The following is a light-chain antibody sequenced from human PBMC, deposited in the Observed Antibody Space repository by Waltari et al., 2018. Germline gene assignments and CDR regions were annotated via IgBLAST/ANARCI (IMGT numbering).Light chain of an antibody. CDR2: EVS. CDR1: SSDAGGYNY. V-gene: IGLV2-14*01. CDR3: SSYTSSSTLEV. Sequence: QSALTQPASVSGSPGQSITISCTGTSSDAGGYNYVSWYQQHPGKAPKLMIYEVSNRPSWVSNRFSGSKSGNTASLTISGLQAEDESDYYCSSYTSSSTLEVFGGGTKLTVL. J-gene: IGLJ2*01.